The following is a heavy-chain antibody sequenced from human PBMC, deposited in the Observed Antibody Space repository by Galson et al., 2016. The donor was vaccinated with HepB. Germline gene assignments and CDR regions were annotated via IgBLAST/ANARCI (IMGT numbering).Heavy chain of an antibody. D-gene: IGHD3-10*01. Sequence: SLRLSCADSGFTFSDNAMHWVRQAPGKGLEWVALISFDGTEKYYLDSVRGRFTISRDNAKNSLFLQMNSLRAEDTAVFYCARHYHPVWGQGTTVTVSS. CDR3: ARHYHPV. V-gene: IGHV3-30*04. CDR2: ISFDGTEK. CDR1: GFTFSDNA. J-gene: IGHJ6*02.